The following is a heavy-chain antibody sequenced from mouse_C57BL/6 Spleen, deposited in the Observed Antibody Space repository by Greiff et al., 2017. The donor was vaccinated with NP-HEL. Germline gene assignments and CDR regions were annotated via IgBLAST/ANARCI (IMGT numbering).Heavy chain of an antibody. V-gene: IGHV1-62-2*01. J-gene: IGHJ2*01. CDR1: GYTFTEYT. Sequence: VQLQQSGAELVKPGASVKLSCKASGYTFTEYTIHWVKQRPGQGLEWIGWFYPGSGSIKYNEKFKDKATLTANESSSTVFMKLSRLTSEDSAVYFCARHERRIRGEDYIDDWGQGTTRTDSS. CDR2: FYPGSGSI. D-gene: IGHD1-1*01. CDR3: ARHERRIRGEDYIDD.